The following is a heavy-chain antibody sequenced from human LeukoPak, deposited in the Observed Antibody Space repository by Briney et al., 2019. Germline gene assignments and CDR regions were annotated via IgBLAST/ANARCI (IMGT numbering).Heavy chain of an antibody. CDR2: INHSGST. CDR1: GGSFSGYY. J-gene: IGHJ4*02. CDR3: ARDRHWTNDWVFDF. D-gene: IGHD1/OR15-1a*01. Sequence: SETLSLTCAVYGGSFSGYYWSWIRQPPGKGLEWVGEINHSGSTNYNPSLKSRVTISLDTSKNQFSLKLSSVTAADTAMYYCARDRHWTNDWVFDFWGQGTLVTVSS. V-gene: IGHV4-34*01.